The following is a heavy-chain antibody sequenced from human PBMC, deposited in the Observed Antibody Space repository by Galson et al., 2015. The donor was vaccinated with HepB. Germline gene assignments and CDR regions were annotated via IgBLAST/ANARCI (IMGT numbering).Heavy chain of an antibody. CDR3: ATSGYSSGWSPVGYWYFDL. CDR1: GYTLTELS. Sequence: SVKVSCKVSGYTLTELSMHWVRQAPGKGLEWMGGFDPEDGETIYAQKFQGRVTMTEDTSTDTAYMELSSLRSEDTAVYYCATSGYSSGWSPVGYWYFDLWGRGTLVTVSS. CDR2: FDPEDGET. D-gene: IGHD6-19*01. V-gene: IGHV1-24*01. J-gene: IGHJ2*01.